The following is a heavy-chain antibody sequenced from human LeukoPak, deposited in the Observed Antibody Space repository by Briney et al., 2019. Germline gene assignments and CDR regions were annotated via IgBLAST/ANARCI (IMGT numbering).Heavy chain of an antibody. CDR3: ARRITGVLAPFES. CDR2: TYTSGTT. D-gene: IGHD1-20*01. J-gene: IGHJ4*02. Sequence: SETLSLTCTVSGGSISSYDWSWIRQPAGKGLEWIGRTYTSGTTTYNPSLKSRVTVSADKSENQFSLKLTSVTAADTAIYYCARRITGVLAPFESWGQGTLVTVSS. CDR1: GGSISSYD. V-gene: IGHV4-4*07.